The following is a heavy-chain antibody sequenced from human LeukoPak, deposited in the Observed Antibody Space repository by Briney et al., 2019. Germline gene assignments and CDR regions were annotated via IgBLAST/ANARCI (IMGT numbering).Heavy chain of an antibody. J-gene: IGHJ6*03. CDR1: GYSISNGYY. D-gene: IGHD6-13*01. CDR3: ARVDSSSWYDYYYMDV. Sequence: SETLSLTCTVSGYSISNGYYWGWIRQPPGKGLEWIGSIYHSGNTYYNPSLKSRVTISVDTSKNQFSLKLSSVTAADTAVYYCARVDSSSWYDYYYMDVWGKGTTVTVSS. V-gene: IGHV4-38-2*02. CDR2: IYHSGNT.